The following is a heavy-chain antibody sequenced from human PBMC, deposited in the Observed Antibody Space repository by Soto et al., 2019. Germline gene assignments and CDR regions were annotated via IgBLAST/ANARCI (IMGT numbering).Heavy chain of an antibody. V-gene: IGHV4-34*01. J-gene: IGHJ1*01. CDR3: ARVGYDFWSGYYAEYFQH. CDR1: GGSFSGYY. Sequence: PSETLSLTCAVYGGSFSGYYWSWIRQPPGKGLEWIGEINHSGSTNYNPSLKSRVTISVDTSKNQFSLKLSSVTAADTAVYYCARVGYDFWSGYYAEYFQHWGQGTLVT. CDR2: INHSGST. D-gene: IGHD3-3*01.